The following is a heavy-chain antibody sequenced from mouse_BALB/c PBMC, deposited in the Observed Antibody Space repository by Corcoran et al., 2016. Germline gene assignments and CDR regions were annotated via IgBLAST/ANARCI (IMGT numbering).Heavy chain of an antibody. D-gene: IGHD2-4*01. CDR1: GYTFTNYG. CDR2: INTYTGEP. J-gene: IGHJ3*01. V-gene: IGHV9-1*02. CDR3: ASHTMITTRPFAY. Sequence: QIQLVQSGPELKKPGETVKISCKASGYTFTNYGMNWVKQAPGKGLKWMGWINTYTGEPTYADDFKGRFAFSLETSASTAYLQINNLKNEDMATYFCASHTMITTRPFAYWGQGTLVTVSA.